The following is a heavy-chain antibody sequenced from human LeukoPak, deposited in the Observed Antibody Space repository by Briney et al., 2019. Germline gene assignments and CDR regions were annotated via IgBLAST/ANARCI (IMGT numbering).Heavy chain of an antibody. D-gene: IGHD4-17*01. V-gene: IGHV1-46*01. CDR3: ARDSADYGDYDY. J-gene: IGHJ4*02. CDR1: GYTFTSDY. Sequence: GASVKVSCKAPGYTFTSDYIHWVRQAPGQGLEWMGIINPSGSTSYAQKFQGRVTMTRDTSTSTVYMELSSLRSEDTAVYYCARDSADYGDYDYWGQGTLVTVSS. CDR2: INPSGST.